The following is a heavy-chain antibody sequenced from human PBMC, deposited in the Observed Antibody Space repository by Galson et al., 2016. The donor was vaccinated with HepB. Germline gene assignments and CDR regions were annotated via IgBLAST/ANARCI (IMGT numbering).Heavy chain of an antibody. D-gene: IGHD2-15*01. Sequence: SLRLSCAASGFTFSSYGVSWVRQAPGQGLEWVSSISPGGSTYTDSVKGRFTISRDNSRNTLYLEMNSLRAEDTAVYYCAKRGGLKYYFDGWGQGTLVTVSS. J-gene: IGHJ4*02. CDR1: GFTFSSYG. CDR3: AKRGGLKYYFDG. V-gene: IGHV3-23*01. CDR2: ISPGGST.